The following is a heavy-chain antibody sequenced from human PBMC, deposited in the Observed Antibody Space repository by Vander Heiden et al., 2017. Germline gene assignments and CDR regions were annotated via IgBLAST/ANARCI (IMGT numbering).Heavy chain of an antibody. J-gene: IGHJ6*02. D-gene: IGHD2-15*01. V-gene: IGHV3-33*01. CDR1: AFTFSSYG. CDR2: IWYDGSNK. CDR3: ARDCSGGSCYSFQGGMDV. Sequence: QVQLVESGGGVFQPGRSLRPSCSASAFTFSSYGMPWVRQAPGKGLEWVAVIWYDGSNKYYADSVKGRFTISRDNSKNTLYLQMNSLRAEDTAVYYCARDCSGGSCYSFQGGMDVWGQGTTVTVSS.